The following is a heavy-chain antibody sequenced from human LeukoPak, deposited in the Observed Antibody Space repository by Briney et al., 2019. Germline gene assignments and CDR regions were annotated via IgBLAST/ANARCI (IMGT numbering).Heavy chain of an antibody. Sequence: GGSLRLSCAVSGFTCSDYSMNWVRQAPGKGLEWVSYISSSGFTINYADSVKGRFTISRDNAKNSLYLQMNSLRAEDTAVYYCARTSDYYGSGSYDYWGQGTLVTVSS. CDR3: ARTSDYYGSGSYDY. V-gene: IGHV3-48*01. J-gene: IGHJ4*02. CDR2: ISSSGFTI. CDR1: GFTCSDYS. D-gene: IGHD3-10*01.